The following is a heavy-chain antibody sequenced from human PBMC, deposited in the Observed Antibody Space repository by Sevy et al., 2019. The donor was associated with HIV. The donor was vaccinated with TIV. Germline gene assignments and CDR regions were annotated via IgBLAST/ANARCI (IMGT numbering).Heavy chain of an antibody. Sequence: GGSPRLSCAASGFTFSSYAMSWVRQAPGKGLEWVSAISGSGGSTYYADSVKGRFTISRDNSKNTLYLQMNSLRAEDTAVYYCAKFPRDIVVVVAATTHYYYYYYMDVWGKGTTVTVSS. CDR2: ISGSGGST. D-gene: IGHD2-15*01. CDR3: AKFPRDIVVVVAATTHYYYYYYMDV. V-gene: IGHV3-23*01. J-gene: IGHJ6*03. CDR1: GFTFSSYA.